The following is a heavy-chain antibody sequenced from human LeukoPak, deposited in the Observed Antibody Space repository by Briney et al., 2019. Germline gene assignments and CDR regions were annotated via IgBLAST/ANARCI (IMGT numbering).Heavy chain of an antibody. J-gene: IGHJ4*02. D-gene: IGHD3-22*01. CDR3: ARDSSGYYPFDY. CDR1: GDSISSYY. Sequence: SETLSLTCTVSGDSISSYYWSWIRQPPGKGLEWIGYISHSGSTNYNPSLKSRVTISVDTSKDQFSLKLSSVTAADTAVYYCARDSSGYYPFDYWGQGTLVTVSS. CDR2: ISHSGST. V-gene: IGHV4-59*12.